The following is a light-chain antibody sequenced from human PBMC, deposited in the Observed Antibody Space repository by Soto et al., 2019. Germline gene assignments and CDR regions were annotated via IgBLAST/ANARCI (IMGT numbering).Light chain of an antibody. CDR1: QSVSSSY. CDR2: GAS. CDR3: QQYGSSPLT. Sequence: EIVLTQSPGTLSLSPGERATLSCRASQSVSSSYLAWYQQRPGRAPRLLIYGASSRATGIPDRFSGSGSGTDLPLTISRLEPEDFAVYYCQQYGSSPLTFGGGTKVEI. V-gene: IGKV3-20*01. J-gene: IGKJ4*01.